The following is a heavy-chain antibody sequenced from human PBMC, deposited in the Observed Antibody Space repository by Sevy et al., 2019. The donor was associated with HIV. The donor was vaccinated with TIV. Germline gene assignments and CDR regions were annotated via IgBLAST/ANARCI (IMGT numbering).Heavy chain of an antibody. V-gene: IGHV3-30*02. Sequence: GGSLRLSCAASRFSLTTSDMHWVRQAPGKGLEWVAYVRNDGSNKYYSDSVRDRFTISRDSPKNTLYLQMNSLRDEDTAIYYCARGRKTTEEWLEEIDYYYGLDVWGHGTTVTVSS. J-gene: IGHJ6*02. D-gene: IGHD2-8*01. CDR3: ARGRKTTEEWLEEIDYYYGLDV. CDR2: VRNDGSNK. CDR1: RFSLTTSD.